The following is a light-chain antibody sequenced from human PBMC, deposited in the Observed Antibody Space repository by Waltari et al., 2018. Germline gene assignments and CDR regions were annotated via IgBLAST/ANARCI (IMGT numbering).Light chain of an antibody. J-gene: IGKJ1*01. CDR2: SAS. Sequence: DMVMTQSPATRSVSPGERATISCRASQSVNSNLAWYQQKPGQAPRLLTYSASTRATGVPARFSGSGSGTEFTLTISSLQCEDFAVYYCQQYKNWPQWTFGQGTKVDSK. CDR3: QQYKNWPQWT. CDR1: QSVNSN. V-gene: IGKV3-15*01.